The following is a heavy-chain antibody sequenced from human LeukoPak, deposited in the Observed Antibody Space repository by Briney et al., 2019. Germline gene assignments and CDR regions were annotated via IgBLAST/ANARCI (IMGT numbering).Heavy chain of an antibody. CDR3: ARQTRYCSSTTCSDLHYYYNYYIDV. Sequence: SETLSLTCAVYGGSFSGYYWSWIRQPPGKGLEWIGEINHSGSTNYNPSLKSRVTISVDTSKNQFSLKVSSVTAADTAVYYCARQTRYCSSTTCSDLHYYYNYYIDVWGKGTTVTISS. CDR2: INHSGST. J-gene: IGHJ6*03. CDR1: GGSFSGYY. V-gene: IGHV4-34*01. D-gene: IGHD2-2*01.